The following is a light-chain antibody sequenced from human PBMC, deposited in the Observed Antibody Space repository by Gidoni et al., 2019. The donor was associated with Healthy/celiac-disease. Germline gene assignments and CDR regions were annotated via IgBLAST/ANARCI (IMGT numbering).Light chain of an antibody. CDR1: QSISSY. Sequence: DIQMTPSPASLSASVGDRVTITCRASQSISSYLNWYQQKPGKAPKLLIYAASSLHSGVPSSFSGSGSGTDFTLTISSLQPEDFATYYCQHSYSTPQTFGQGTKVEI. J-gene: IGKJ1*01. V-gene: IGKV1-39*01. CDR2: AAS. CDR3: QHSYSTPQT.